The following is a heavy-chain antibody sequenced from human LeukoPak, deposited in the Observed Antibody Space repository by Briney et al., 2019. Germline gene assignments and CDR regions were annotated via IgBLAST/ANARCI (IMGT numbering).Heavy chain of an antibody. CDR1: GNYL. J-gene: IGHJ4*02. CDR2: INSDGSWT. CDR3: VSYYETY. Sequence: GSLRLSCAASGNYLMHWVRQAPGTGLVWVSHINSDGSWTSYADSVKGRFTISKDNAENTVYLQMNSLRAEDTAVYYCVSYYETYWGRGTLVTVSS. V-gene: IGHV3-74*01. D-gene: IGHD3-22*01.